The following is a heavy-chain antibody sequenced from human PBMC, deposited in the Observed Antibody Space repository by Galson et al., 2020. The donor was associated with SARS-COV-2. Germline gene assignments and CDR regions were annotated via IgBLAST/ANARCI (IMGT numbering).Heavy chain of an antibody. CDR3: ARDPRGDIVVVPAGLDFDY. CDR1: GYTFMSYG. V-gene: IGHV1-18*01. D-gene: IGHD2-2*01. J-gene: IGHJ4*02. CDR2: ISDNNGKT. Sequence: GESLKISCKASGYTFMSYGISWVRQAPGQGLEWMGWISDNNGKTNYVQKFQGRVTMTTDTSTNTAYMELRSLRSDDTAVYYCARDPRGDIVVVPAGLDFDYWGQGTLVTVSS.